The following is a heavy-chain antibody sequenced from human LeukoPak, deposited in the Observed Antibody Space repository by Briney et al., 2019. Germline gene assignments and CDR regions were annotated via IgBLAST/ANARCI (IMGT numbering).Heavy chain of an antibody. V-gene: IGHV3-21*01. CDR2: ISSSSSYI. CDR1: GFTFSSYS. Sequence: GGSLRLSCAASGFTFSSYSMNWVRQAPGKGLEWVSSISSSSSYIYYADSVKGRFTISRDNAKNSLYLQINSLRAEDTAVYYCASSNYDFWSGYSRSFDYWGQGTLVTVSS. J-gene: IGHJ4*02. D-gene: IGHD3-3*01. CDR3: ASSNYDFWSGYSRSFDY.